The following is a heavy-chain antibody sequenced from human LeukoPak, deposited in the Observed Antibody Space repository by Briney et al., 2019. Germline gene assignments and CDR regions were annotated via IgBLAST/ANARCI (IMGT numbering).Heavy chain of an antibody. CDR1: GYSISSGYY. D-gene: IGHD3-22*01. J-gene: IGHJ3*02. Sequence: PSETLSLTCAVSGYSISSGYYWGWIRQPPGKGLERIGSIYHSGSTYYNPSLKSRVTISVDRSKNQFSLKQSSVTAADTAVYYCARATITMAVGVPADAFDIWGQGTMVTVSS. CDR2: IYHSGST. CDR3: ARATITMAVGVPADAFDI. V-gene: IGHV4-38-2*01.